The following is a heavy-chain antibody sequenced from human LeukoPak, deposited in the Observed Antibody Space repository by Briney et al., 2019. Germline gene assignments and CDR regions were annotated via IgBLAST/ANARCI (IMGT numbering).Heavy chain of an antibody. Sequence: KPSETLSLTCTVSGGSISSSSYYWGWIRQPPGKGLEWIGSIYYSGSTYYSPSLESRVTISIDTSKNQFSLRLSSVTAADTAVYYCARAISYSGSRGWFDPWGQGTLVTVSS. CDR3: ARAISYSGSRGWFDP. V-gene: IGHV4-39*07. D-gene: IGHD1-26*01. CDR1: GGSISSSSYY. J-gene: IGHJ5*02. CDR2: IYYSGST.